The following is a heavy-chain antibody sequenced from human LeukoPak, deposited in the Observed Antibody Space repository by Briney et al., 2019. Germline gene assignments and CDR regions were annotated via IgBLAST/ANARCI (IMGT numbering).Heavy chain of an antibody. D-gene: IGHD1-1*01. V-gene: IGHV1-18*01. Sequence: ASVKVSCKASGYTITDSYSITWLRQAPGQGLEWMGYISTYNGYTNYAQTFRGRVSMTTDTSTNTAYMELRSLTSDDTAVYYCARVDNAAREGFEYWGQGTLVTVSS. CDR3: ARVDNAAREGFEY. J-gene: IGHJ4*02. CDR2: ISTYNGYT. CDR1: GYTITDSYS.